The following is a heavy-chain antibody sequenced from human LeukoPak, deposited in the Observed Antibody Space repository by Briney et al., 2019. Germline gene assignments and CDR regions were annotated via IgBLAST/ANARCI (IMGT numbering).Heavy chain of an antibody. Sequence: GGSLRLSCAASGFTLSSYEMNWVRQAPGKGLEWVSYISSSGSTIYYADSVKGRFTISRDNAKNSLYLQMNSLRPEDTAVYYCARTSGYSYGTLDYWGQGTLVTVSS. CDR2: ISSSGSTI. CDR1: GFTLSSYE. V-gene: IGHV3-48*03. CDR3: ARTSGYSYGTLDY. J-gene: IGHJ4*02. D-gene: IGHD5-18*01.